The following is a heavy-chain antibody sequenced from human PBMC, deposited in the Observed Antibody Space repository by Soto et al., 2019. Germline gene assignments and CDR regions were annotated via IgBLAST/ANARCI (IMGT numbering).Heavy chain of an antibody. J-gene: IGHJ5*02. D-gene: IGHD3-22*01. CDR3: ARAKYDSSVYSPGWFDP. CDR2: IYYSGST. CDR1: GGSISSGDYY. V-gene: IGHV4-30-4*01. Sequence: NLSLTCTVSGGSISSGDYYWSWIRQPSVKGLEWIGYIYYSGSTYYNPSLKSRVTISVDTSKNQFSLKRSSVTAADTAVYYCARAKYDSSVYSPGWFDPWCQGTVVTVSS.